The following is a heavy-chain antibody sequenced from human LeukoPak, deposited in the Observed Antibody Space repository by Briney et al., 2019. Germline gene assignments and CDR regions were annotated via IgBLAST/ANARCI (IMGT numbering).Heavy chain of an antibody. V-gene: IGHV3-23*01. J-gene: IGHJ4*02. CDR3: AGDSDYGGYSRFDY. D-gene: IGHD4-23*01. Sequence: SGGSLGLSCAASGFTFSSYAMSWVRQAPGKGLEWVSAISGSGGSTYYADSVKGRFTISRDSAKNTLYLQMNSLRGEDTAVYYCAGDSDYGGYSRFDYWGQGTLVTASS. CDR2: ISGSGGST. CDR1: GFTFSSYA.